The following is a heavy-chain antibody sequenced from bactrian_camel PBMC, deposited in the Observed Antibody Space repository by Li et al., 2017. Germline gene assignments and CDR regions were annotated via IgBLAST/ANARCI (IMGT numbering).Heavy chain of an antibody. Sequence: DVQLVESGGGSVQTGESLTLSCVASGYTDDRHCEAWLRQPPGKDREAIAAIDIDGITYYADSVKGRFTISQDGSKSTVYLQMNSLKPADTGMYTCACAIARTYGAAEKLSAAPYNYWGQGTQVTVS. CDR3: ACAIARTYGAAEKLSAAPYNY. D-gene: IGHD3*01. J-gene: IGHJ4*01. CDR1: GYTDDRHC. CDR2: IDIDGIT. V-gene: IGHV3S10*01.